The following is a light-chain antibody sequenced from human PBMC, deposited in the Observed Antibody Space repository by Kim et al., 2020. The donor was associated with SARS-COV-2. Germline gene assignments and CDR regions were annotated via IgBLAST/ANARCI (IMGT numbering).Light chain of an antibody. CDR2: AAS. CDR1: QTVSSSS. CDR3: QQNNSSPET. Sequence: EIVLSQSPGTLSLSPGQRATLSCRASQTVSSSSLAWYQQKPGQARRLLLYAASSRATDVADRFGGSGGRTDFTLTISRQEPDVVTVYYCQQNNSSPETFGQGTRVDIK. V-gene: IGKV3-20*01. J-gene: IGKJ1*01.